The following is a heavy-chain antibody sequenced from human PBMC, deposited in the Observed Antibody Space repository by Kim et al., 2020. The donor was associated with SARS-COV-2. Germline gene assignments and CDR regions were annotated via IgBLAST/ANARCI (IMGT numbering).Heavy chain of an antibody. Sequence: GGSLRLSCSVSGFTFTNYYMSWVRQAPGKGLEWVANINREGTYKNYVDSVKGRFTISGDNAENSLYLQMNSLRGEDTAVYYCGRGFAAPDSWGQGSLFTVSS. CDR3: GRGFAAPDS. D-gene: IGHD3-16*01. V-gene: IGHV3-7*01. CDR2: INREGTYK. CDR1: GFTFTNYY. J-gene: IGHJ4*02.